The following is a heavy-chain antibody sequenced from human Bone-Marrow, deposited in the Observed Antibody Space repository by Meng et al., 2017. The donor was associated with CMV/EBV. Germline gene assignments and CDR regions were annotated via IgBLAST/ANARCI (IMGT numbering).Heavy chain of an antibody. V-gene: IGHV1-69*05. D-gene: IGHD6-6*01. J-gene: IGHJ5*02. Sequence: SVKVSCKAFGGTFSSYAISWVRQAPGQGLEWMGGIIPIFGTANYAQKFQGRVTITTDESTSTAYMELSSLRSEDTAVYYCATHSGAARRRAWFDPWGQGTLVTVSS. CDR1: GGTFSSYA. CDR3: ATHSGAARRRAWFDP. CDR2: IIPIFGTA.